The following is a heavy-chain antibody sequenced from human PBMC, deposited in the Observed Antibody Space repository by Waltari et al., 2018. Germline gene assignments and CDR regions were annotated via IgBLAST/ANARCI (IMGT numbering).Heavy chain of an antibody. CDR1: GFRFSNYW. CDR2: IGNYETRI. Sequence: EERLLESGGGLVQPGDSLRLSCAGSGFRFSNYWMNWVRQAPGKGLGWVERIGNYETRISDADSGKGLLTISRDNAKNTVYLQMRRLRGEDTAVYYCARLAPRTYRSPVPGRHYYYGMDVWGQGTTVTVSS. V-gene: IGHV3-74*01. D-gene: IGHD3-10*01. CDR3: ARLAPRTYRSPVPGRHYYYGMDV. J-gene: IGHJ6*02.